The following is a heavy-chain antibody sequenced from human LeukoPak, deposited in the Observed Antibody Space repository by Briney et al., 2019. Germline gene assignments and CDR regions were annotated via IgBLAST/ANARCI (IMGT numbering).Heavy chain of an antibody. D-gene: IGHD2-15*01. CDR3: AREIVVVVAHYYYMDV. CDR2: VSYSGTT. Sequence: SETLSLTCTVSDGSISSYYWSWIRQPPGKGLEWIGYVSYSGTTNYNPSLKSRVTMSVDTSKNQFSLKLSSVTAADTAVYYCAREIVVVVAHYYYMDVWGKGTTVTISS. V-gene: IGHV4-59*12. CDR1: DGSISSYY. J-gene: IGHJ6*03.